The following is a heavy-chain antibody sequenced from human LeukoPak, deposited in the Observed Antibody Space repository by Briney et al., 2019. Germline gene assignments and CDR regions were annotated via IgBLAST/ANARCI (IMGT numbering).Heavy chain of an antibody. CDR1: GASITSYY. Sequence: SETLSLNCTVSGASITSYYWTWIRQPAGKGLEWLGRIYTSGSTNYSPSLKSRVTMSVDTSKNQCSLKLSSVTAADTAVYYCARLSADSSSSRGFDYWGQGTLVTVSS. D-gene: IGHD2-2*01. CDR3: ARLSADSSSSRGFDY. J-gene: IGHJ4*02. V-gene: IGHV4-4*07. CDR2: IYTSGST.